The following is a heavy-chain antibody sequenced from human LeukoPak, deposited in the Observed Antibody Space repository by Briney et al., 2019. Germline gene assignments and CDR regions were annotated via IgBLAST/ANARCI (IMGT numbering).Heavy chain of an antibody. V-gene: IGHV6-1*01. CDR2: TYYRSKWYY. CDR3: ARDPVGGSTIFDY. J-gene: IGHJ4*02. Sequence: SQTLSLTCAISGYSVCSNRAAENWIRQTPSRGLEWLGRTYYRSKWYYDYAVAVKSRISINPDTSKNQFSLQLSSVTPEDTAVYYCARDPVGGSTIFDYWGQGTLVTVSS. CDR1: GYSVCSNRAA. D-gene: IGHD1-26*01.